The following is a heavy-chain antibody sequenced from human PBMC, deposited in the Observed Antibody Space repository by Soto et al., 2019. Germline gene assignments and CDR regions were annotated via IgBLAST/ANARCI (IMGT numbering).Heavy chain of an antibody. J-gene: IGHJ4*02. CDR1: GYTFTSYG. CDR2: ISAYNGNT. V-gene: IGHV1-18*01. Sequence: QVQLVQSGAEVKKPGASVKVSCKASGYTFTSYGISWVRQAPGQGLEWMGWISAYNGNTNYAQKLQGRVTMTTDTSTSTAYMELRSLRSDDTAVYCCARETASDIVVVVAAPPDSLGQGTLVTVSS. CDR3: ARETASDIVVVVAAPPDS. D-gene: IGHD2-15*01.